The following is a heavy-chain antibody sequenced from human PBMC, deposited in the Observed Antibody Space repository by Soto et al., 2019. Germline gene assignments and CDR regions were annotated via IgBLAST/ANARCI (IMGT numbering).Heavy chain of an antibody. CDR2: INPSGGST. Sequence: ASVKVSCKASGYTFTSYYMHWLRQAPGQGLEWMGIINPSGGSTSYAQKFQGRVTMTRDTSTSTVYMELSSLRSEDTAVYYCARGLVGITMIVVVPSPGSYWGQGTLVTVSS. V-gene: IGHV1-46*01. CDR1: GYTFTSYY. D-gene: IGHD3-22*01. J-gene: IGHJ4*02. CDR3: ARGLVGITMIVVVPSPGSY.